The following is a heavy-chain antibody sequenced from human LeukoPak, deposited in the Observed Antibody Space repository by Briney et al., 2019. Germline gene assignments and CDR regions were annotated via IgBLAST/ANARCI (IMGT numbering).Heavy chain of an antibody. D-gene: IGHD3-9*01. CDR2: INPNSGRT. CDR3: ARDSSDILTGYYHF. J-gene: IGHJ4*02. Sequence: GASVKVSCKTSGYSFNDYYLHWVRQAPGQGLEWMGWINPNSGRTHYAPKFQGRVTLTTDTSITKAYMELSSLISGDTALYYCARDSSDILTGYYHFWGQGTLVTVSS. V-gene: IGHV1-2*02. CDR1: GYSFNDYY.